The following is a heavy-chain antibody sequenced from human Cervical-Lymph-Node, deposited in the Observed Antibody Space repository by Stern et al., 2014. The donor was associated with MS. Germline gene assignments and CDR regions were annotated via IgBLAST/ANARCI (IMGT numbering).Heavy chain of an antibody. CDR3: ARMTGRGDYYYYSGLDV. CDR1: GFSLTTSAMS. Sequence: QVTLRESGPALVKPTQTLTLTCTFSGFSLTTSAMSVSWIRQPPGKALEGLARIDWDGDKYYSTSLRTRLTISKDTSSNQVVLILTDMDPVDTATYYCARMTGRGDYYYYSGLDVWGQGTTVTVSS. J-gene: IGHJ6*02. CDR2: IDWDGDK. D-gene: IGHD3-10*01. V-gene: IGHV2-70*15.